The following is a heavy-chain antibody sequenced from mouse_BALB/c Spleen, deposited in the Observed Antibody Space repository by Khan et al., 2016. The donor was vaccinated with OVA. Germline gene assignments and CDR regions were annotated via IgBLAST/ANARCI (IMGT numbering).Heavy chain of an antibody. D-gene: IGHD1-1*01. V-gene: IGHV3-2*02. CDR2: ISYSGVT. J-gene: IGHJ2*01. CDR3: ARGNYYGDYFDY. CDR1: GYSITSGYA. Sequence: VQLKESGPGLVKPSQSLSLTCTVTGYSITSGYAWNWIRQFPGNKLEWMGYISYSGVTSYTQSLKSRISITRDTSKNQFFLQLNSVTTEDTATYYCARGNYYGDYFDYWGQGTTLTVSS.